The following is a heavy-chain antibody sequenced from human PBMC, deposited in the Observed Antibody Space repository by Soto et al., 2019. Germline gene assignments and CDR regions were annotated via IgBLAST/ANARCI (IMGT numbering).Heavy chain of an antibody. Sequence: ASVKVSCKASGYTFTSYGISWVRQAPGQGLEWMGLISAYNGNTNYAQKLQGRVTMTTDTSTSTAYMELRSLRSDDTAVYYCARDRGYSYAPPYYYYYGMDVWGQGTTVTVSS. V-gene: IGHV1-18*01. CDR1: GYTFTSYG. J-gene: IGHJ6*02. D-gene: IGHD5-18*01. CDR3: ARDRGYSYAPPYYYYYGMDV. CDR2: ISAYNGNT.